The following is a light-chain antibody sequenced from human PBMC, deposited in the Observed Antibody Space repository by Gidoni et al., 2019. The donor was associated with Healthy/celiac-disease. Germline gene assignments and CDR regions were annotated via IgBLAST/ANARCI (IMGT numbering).Light chain of an antibody. Sequence: DIVMTQSPDVLAVSLGERATINGKSSQSVLYSSNNKNYLAWYQQKPGQPPKLLIYWASTRESGVPDRFSGSGSGTDFTLTISSLQAEDVAVYYCQQYYSTPITFGQGTRLEIK. CDR3: QQYYSTPIT. CDR2: WAS. V-gene: IGKV4-1*01. J-gene: IGKJ5*01. CDR1: QSVLYSSNNKNY.